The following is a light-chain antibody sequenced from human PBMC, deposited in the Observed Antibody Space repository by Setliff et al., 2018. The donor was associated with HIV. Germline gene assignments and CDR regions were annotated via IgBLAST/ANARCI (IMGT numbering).Light chain of an antibody. V-gene: IGKV1-5*03. Sequence: DIQMTQSPSTLSASVGDRVTITCRASQSIGSWLAWYQQKPGKAPKLLIFKASSLETGVPTRFSGSGSGTEFTLTISSLQPDDFATYYCQQYNGNFLLTFGPGTKVDIK. CDR1: QSIGSW. CDR3: QQYNGNFLLT. CDR2: KAS. J-gene: IGKJ3*01.